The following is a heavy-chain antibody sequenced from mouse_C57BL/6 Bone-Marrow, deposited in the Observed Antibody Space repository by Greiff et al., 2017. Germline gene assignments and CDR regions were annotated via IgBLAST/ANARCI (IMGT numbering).Heavy chain of an antibody. CDR1: GYTFTSYW. Sequence: QVQLQQPGAELVKPGASVKLSCKASGYTFTSYWMQWVKQRPGQGLEWIGEIDPSDSYTNYNQKFKGQATLTVDTSSSTAYMQLSSLTSEDSAVYYCAGGGYSYAMDYWGQGTSVTVSS. V-gene: IGHV1-50*01. CDR3: AGGGYSYAMDY. CDR2: IDPSDSYT. J-gene: IGHJ4*01. D-gene: IGHD2-3*01.